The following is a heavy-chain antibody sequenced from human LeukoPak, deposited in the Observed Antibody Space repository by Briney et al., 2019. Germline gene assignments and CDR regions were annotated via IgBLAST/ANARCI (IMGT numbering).Heavy chain of an antibody. Sequence: ASVKVPCKASGYTFTSYGISWVRQAPGQGLEWMGWISAYNGNTNYAQKLQGRVTMTTDTSTSTAYMELRSLRSDDTAVYYCARDLGAARPNWFDPWGQGTLVTVSS. CDR2: ISAYNGNT. J-gene: IGHJ5*02. CDR1: GYTFTSYG. V-gene: IGHV1-18*01. CDR3: ARDLGAARPNWFDP. D-gene: IGHD6-6*01.